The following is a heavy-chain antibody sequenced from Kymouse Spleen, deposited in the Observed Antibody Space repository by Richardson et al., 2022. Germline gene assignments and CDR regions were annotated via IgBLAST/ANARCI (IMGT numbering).Heavy chain of an antibody. V-gene: IGHV3-9*01. D-gene: IGHD3-10*01. CDR3: AKDTLHYYGSGSYFDY. Sequence: EVQLVESGGGLVQPGRSLRLSCAASGFTFDDYAMHWVRQAPGKGLEWVSGISWNSGSIGYADSVKGRFTISRDNAKNSLYLQMNSLRAEDTALYYCAKDTLHYYGSGSYFDYWGQGTLVTVSS. CDR1: GFTFDDYA. CDR2: ISWNSGSI. J-gene: IGHJ4*02.